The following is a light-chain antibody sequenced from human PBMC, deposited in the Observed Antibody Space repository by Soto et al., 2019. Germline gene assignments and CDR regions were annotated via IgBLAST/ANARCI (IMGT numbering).Light chain of an antibody. V-gene: IGKV3-20*01. CDR1: QSVSSTS. CDR2: AAS. J-gene: IGKJ1*01. CDR3: HQFGSSPPMT. Sequence: EIVLTQSPGTLSLSPGERATLSCRASQSVSSTSLAWYQHKSVQPPRLLIYAASRRATGIPARFSGSGSGTDFPLSISRLEPEDFAVYYCHQFGSSPPMTFGQGTKVEIK.